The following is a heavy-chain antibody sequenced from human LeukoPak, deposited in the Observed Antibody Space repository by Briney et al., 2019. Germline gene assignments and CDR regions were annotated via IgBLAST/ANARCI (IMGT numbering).Heavy chain of an antibody. J-gene: IGHJ4*02. CDR1: GGSFSGYY. V-gene: IGHV4-34*01. D-gene: IGHD3-10*01. Sequence: KTSETLSLTCAVYGGSFSGYYWSWIRQPPGKGLEWIGEINHSGSTNYNPSLKSRVTISVDTSKNQFSLKLSSVTAADTAVYYCARWGRITMVRGVKTTFDYWGQGTLVTVSS. CDR3: ARWGRITMVRGVKTTFDY. CDR2: INHSGST.